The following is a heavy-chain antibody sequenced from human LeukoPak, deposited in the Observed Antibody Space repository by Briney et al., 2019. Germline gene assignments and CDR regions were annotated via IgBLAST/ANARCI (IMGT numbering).Heavy chain of an antibody. Sequence: GGSLRLSCAASGFSVSSNYMSWVRQAPGKGLEWVSVIYSGGYTYYADSVKGRFTISRDNSKNTVYLQMNSLRAEDTAIYYCARDEAFDIWGQGTMVTVSS. V-gene: IGHV3-53*01. CDR2: IYSGGYT. J-gene: IGHJ3*02. CDR3: ARDEAFDI. CDR1: GFSVSSNY.